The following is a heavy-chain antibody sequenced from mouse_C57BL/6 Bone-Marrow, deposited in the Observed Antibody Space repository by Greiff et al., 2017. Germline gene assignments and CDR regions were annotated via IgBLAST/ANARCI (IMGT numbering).Heavy chain of an antibody. Sequence: EVKLVESGGGLVKPGASLKLSCAASGFTFSSYTMSWVRQTPEQGLQWVAAIGGGGGNTNYPDSVKGRFTISRDNDKTTLYLQLSSLRSEDTAWYYCSRQVTTVLATKYFDVWGTGTTVTVSS. CDR3: SRQVTTVLATKYFDV. D-gene: IGHD1-1*01. CDR1: GFTFSSYT. V-gene: IGHV5-9*01. CDR2: IGGGGGNT. J-gene: IGHJ1*03.